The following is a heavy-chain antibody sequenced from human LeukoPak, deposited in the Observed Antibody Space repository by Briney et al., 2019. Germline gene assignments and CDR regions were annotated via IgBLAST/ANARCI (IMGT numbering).Heavy chain of an antibody. Sequence: SETLSLTCTVSGGSISNYYWNWIRQPPGKGLEWIGYIYYSGSTSYNPSLKSRVTISVDTSKNQFSLKLSSVTAADTAVYYCARAVVVVAATSGGFDYWGQGTLVTVSS. D-gene: IGHD2-15*01. J-gene: IGHJ4*02. CDR1: GGSISNYY. V-gene: IGHV4-59*12. CDR3: ARAVVVVAATSGGFDY. CDR2: IYYSGST.